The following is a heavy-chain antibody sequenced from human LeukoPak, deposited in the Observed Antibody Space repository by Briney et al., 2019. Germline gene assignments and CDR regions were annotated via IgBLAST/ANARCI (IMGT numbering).Heavy chain of an antibody. D-gene: IGHD3-22*01. CDR3: ARAVRNYYDSSGYTTDY. Sequence: ASVKVSCKASGGTFSSYAISWVRQAPGQGLEWMGGIIPIFGTANYAQKFQGRVTITADESTSTAYMELSSLRSEDTAVYYCARAVRNYYDSSGYTTDYWGQGTLVTVSS. V-gene: IGHV1-69*13. CDR1: GGTFSSYA. J-gene: IGHJ4*02. CDR2: IIPIFGTA.